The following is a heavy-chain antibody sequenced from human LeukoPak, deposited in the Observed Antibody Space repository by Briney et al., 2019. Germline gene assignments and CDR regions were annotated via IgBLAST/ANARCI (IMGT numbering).Heavy chain of an antibody. D-gene: IGHD2-2*01. CDR3: ARDRDCSSTSCYVSYYYYGMDV. J-gene: IGHJ6*02. CDR1: GFTFSSHA. CDR2: IRGSGGNT. V-gene: IGHV3-23*01. Sequence: GGSLRLSCAASGFTFSSHAMTWVRQASGKGLEWVSSIRGSGGNTYYADSVKGRFTISRDDAKNSLYLQMNSLRAEDTAVYYCARDRDCSSTSCYVSYYYYGMDVWGQGTTVTVSS.